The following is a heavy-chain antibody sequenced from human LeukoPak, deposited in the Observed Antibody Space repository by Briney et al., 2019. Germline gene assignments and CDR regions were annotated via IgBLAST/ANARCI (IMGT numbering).Heavy chain of an antibody. CDR1: GYTFTSYD. J-gene: IGHJ4*02. CDR2: MNPNSGNT. CDR3: VGVVPAAKGGFYFDY. D-gene: IGHD2-2*01. V-gene: IGHV1-8*01. Sequence: ASVKVSCKASGYTFTSYDTNWVRQATGQGLEWMGWMNPNSGNTGYAQKFQGRVTMTRNTSISTAYMELSSLRSEDTAVYYCVGVVPAAKGGFYFDYWGQGTLVTVSS.